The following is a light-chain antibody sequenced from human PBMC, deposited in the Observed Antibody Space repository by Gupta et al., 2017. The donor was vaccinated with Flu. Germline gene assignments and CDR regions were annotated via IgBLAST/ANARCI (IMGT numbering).Light chain of an antibody. CDR1: SSDVGASNS. J-gene: IGLJ2*01. V-gene: IGLV2-14*01. CDR2: EVS. Sequence: QAALPQPAFVPGSPGQSINISCNGTSSDVGASNSVYWYQHHPGKAPKLMIYEVSDRPSGISDRFSGSKSGNTASLTISGLQAEDEADYYCSSYTTRSTVVFGGGTKVTVL. CDR3: SSYTTRSTVV.